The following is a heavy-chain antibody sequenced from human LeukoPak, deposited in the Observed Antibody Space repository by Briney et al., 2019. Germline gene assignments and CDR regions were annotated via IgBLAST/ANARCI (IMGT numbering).Heavy chain of an antibody. Sequence: SETLSLTYTVSGGSISSYYWSWIRQPPGKGLEWNGYIYYSGSTNYNPSLKSRVTISVDTSKNQFSLKLSSVTAADTAVYYCARHVAAAAGTNYFDYWGQGTLVTVSS. CDR1: GGSISSYY. D-gene: IGHD6-13*01. V-gene: IGHV4-59*08. CDR3: ARHVAAAAGTNYFDY. J-gene: IGHJ4*02. CDR2: IYYSGST.